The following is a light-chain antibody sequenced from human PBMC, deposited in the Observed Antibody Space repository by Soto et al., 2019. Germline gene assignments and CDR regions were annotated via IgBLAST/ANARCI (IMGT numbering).Light chain of an antibody. CDR3: QQRARWPMP. V-gene: IGKV3-11*01. J-gene: IGKJ5*01. CDR2: DTF. CDR1: QSVSTF. Sequence: EVVLTQSPATLSLSPGELATLSSRASQSVSTFVACYQHKPGQAPGPVIYDTFERATGVPDRVSGGGSGTDFTLIISSLEPEDFGVYYCQQRARWPMPFGQGTRLELK.